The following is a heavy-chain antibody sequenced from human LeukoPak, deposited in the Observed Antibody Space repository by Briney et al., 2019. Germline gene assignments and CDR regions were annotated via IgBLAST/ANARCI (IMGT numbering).Heavy chain of an antibody. CDR1: GFIFSDYY. V-gene: IGHV3-11*01. CDR3: ARFVGYYDSSGYYRTGGFDP. Sequence: GGSLRLSCAASGFIFSDYYMSWIRQAPGKGLEWVSFISDGGRPLHYADSVKGRFTISRDNAKNSLYLQMNSLRAEDTAVYYCARFVGYYDSSGYYRTGGFDPWGQGTLVTVSS. J-gene: IGHJ5*02. CDR2: ISDGGRPL. D-gene: IGHD3-22*01.